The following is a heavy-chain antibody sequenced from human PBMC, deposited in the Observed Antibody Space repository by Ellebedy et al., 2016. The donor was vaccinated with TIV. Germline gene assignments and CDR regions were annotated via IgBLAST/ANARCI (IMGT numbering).Heavy chain of an antibody. CDR3: AKDLRDGIAIFDY. CDR2: MSFDGSNT. CDR1: GLTFSSYG. V-gene: IGHV3-30*02. J-gene: IGHJ4*02. D-gene: IGHD5-24*01. Sequence: GESLKISXAASGLTFSSYGMHWVRQAPGKGLEWVAIMSFDGSNTYYADSVKGRFTMSRNHSNNRLFLQMKNVRAEDTAVYYCAKDLRDGIAIFDYWGQGTLVTVSS.